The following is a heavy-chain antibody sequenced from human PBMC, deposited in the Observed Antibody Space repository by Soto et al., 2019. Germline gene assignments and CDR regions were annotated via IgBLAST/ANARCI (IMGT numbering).Heavy chain of an antibody. Sequence: QVQLVESGGGVVQPGRSLRLSCAASGFTFSSYDMHWIRQAPGKGLEWVAVISYDGSNKYYADSVKGRFTISRDNSKKSLYLQMNSMRAEDTAVYYCAKETESAVLGLREYYDYGMDVWGQGTTVTVSS. D-gene: IGHD6-19*01. CDR3: AKETESAVLGLREYYDYGMDV. J-gene: IGHJ6*02. CDR1: GFTFSSYD. CDR2: ISYDGSNK. V-gene: IGHV3-30*18.